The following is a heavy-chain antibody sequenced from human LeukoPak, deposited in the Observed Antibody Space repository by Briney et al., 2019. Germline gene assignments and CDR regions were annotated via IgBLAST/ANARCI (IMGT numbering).Heavy chain of an antibody. J-gene: IGHJ4*02. V-gene: IGHV1-46*01. CDR2: INPSGGST. CDR1: GYTFTVYQ. D-gene: IGHD5-24*01. Sequence: VASVKVSCKASGYTFTVYQLYWVRQAPGQGLEWVAWINPSGGSTSYAQKFQGRVTMTRDTSTSTVYMELSSLRSEDTAVYYCAARDGYNGLGDDYWGQGTLVTVSS. CDR3: AARDGYNGLGDDY.